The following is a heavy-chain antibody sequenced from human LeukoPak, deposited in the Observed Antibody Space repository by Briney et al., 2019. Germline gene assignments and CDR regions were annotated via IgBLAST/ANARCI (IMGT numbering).Heavy chain of an antibody. Sequence: GGSLRLSCAASGFTFSSYWMPWVRQAPGKGLEWVSAISGSGGSTYYADSVKGRFTISRDNSKNTLYLQMNSLRAEDTAVYYCAKVRSGSYYYFDYWGQGTLVTVSS. D-gene: IGHD1-26*01. CDR1: GFTFSSYW. CDR3: AKVRSGSYYYFDY. J-gene: IGHJ4*02. V-gene: IGHV3-23*01. CDR2: ISGSGGST.